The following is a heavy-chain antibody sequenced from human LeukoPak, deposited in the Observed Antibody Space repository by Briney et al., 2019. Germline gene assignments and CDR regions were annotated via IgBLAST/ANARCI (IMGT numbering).Heavy chain of an antibody. J-gene: IGHJ3*02. CDR1: GGSINSSSYY. Sequence: SEALSLTCSASGGSINSSSYYWGWIRQPPGKGLEWIGSIYYSGTTYYNPSLKSRVTISVDTSKNQFSLKVSSVTAADTAVYYCARGGSSWYGRGAFDIWGQGTMVTVSS. CDR3: ARGGSSWYGRGAFDI. D-gene: IGHD6-13*01. V-gene: IGHV4-39*07. CDR2: IYYSGTT.